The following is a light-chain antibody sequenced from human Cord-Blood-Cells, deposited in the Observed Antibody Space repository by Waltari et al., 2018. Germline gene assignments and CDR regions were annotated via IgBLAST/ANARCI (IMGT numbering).Light chain of an antibody. CDR1: SGHSSYA. J-gene: IGLJ3*02. CDR2: LNSDGSH. CDR3: QTWGTGIWV. Sequence: QLVLTQSPSASASLGASVKLTCTLSSGHSSYAIAWHQQQPEKGPRYLMKLNSDGSHSKGDGIPDRFSGSGSGAERYLTISSLQSEDEADYYCQTWGTGIWVFGGGTKLTVL. V-gene: IGLV4-69*01.